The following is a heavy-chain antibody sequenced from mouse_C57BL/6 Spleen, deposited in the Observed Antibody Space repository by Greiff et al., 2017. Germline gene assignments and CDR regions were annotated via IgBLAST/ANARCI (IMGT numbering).Heavy chain of an antibody. CDR2: IYPGDGDT. Sequence: ESGAELVKPGASVKISCKASGYAFSSYWMNWVKQRPGKGLEWIGQIYPGDGDTNYNGKFKGKATLTADKSSSTAYMQLSSLTSEDSAVYFCASRYYEGFAYWGQGTLVTVSA. V-gene: IGHV1-80*01. J-gene: IGHJ3*01. CDR1: GYAFSSYW. D-gene: IGHD1-1*01. CDR3: ASRYYEGFAY.